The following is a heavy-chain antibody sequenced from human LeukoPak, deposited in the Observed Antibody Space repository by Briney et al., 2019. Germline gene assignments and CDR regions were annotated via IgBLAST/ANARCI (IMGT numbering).Heavy chain of an antibody. CDR3: ARADYGDYGLCDY. Sequence: GWISAYNGNTNYAQKLQGRVTMTTDTSTSTAYMELRSLRSDDTAVYYCARADYGDYGLCDYWGQGTLVTVSS. V-gene: IGHV1-18*01. J-gene: IGHJ4*02. CDR2: ISAYNGNT. D-gene: IGHD4-17*01.